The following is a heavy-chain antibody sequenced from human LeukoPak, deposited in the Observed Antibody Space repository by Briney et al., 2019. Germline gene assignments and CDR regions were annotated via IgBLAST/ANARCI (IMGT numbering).Heavy chain of an antibody. Sequence: GASVKVSCNASGYTFTVYVMHWVRQAPGQRLEWMGWINPNSGGTNYAQKFQGRVTMTRDTSITTAYMDLSRPRSDDTAVYYCARSSGYSPQDFDYWGQGTLVTVSS. CDR3: ARSSGYSPQDFDY. CDR1: GYTFTVYV. V-gene: IGHV1-2*02. J-gene: IGHJ4*02. D-gene: IGHD3-22*01. CDR2: INPNSGGT.